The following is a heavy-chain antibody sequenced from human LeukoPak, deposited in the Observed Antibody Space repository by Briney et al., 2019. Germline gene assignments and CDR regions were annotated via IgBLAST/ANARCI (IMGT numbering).Heavy chain of an antibody. V-gene: IGHV4-34*01. CDR2: INHSGST. CDR1: GGSFSGYY. Sequence: SETLSLTCAVYGGSFSGYYWSWIRQPPGKGLEWIGEINHSGSTNYNPSLKSRVTISVDTSKNQFSLKLSSVTAADTAVYYYARGKWDGSDNSLDYWGQGTLVTVSS. D-gene: IGHD1-26*01. CDR3: ARGKWDGSDNSLDY. J-gene: IGHJ4*02.